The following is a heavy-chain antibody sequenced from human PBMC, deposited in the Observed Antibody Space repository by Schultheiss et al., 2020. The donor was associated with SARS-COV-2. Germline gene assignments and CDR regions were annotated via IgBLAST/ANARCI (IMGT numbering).Heavy chain of an antibody. Sequence: SETLSLTCTVSGGSISSYYWSWIRQPPGKGLEWIGEINHGEATNYNPSLKSRVTISVDTSKNQFSLKLSSVTAADTAVYYCARDGPGSDYWGQGTLVTVSS. CDR2: INHGEAT. V-gene: IGHV4-34*01. CDR3: ARDGPGSDY. J-gene: IGHJ4*02. CDR1: GGSISSYY. D-gene: IGHD2-2*01.